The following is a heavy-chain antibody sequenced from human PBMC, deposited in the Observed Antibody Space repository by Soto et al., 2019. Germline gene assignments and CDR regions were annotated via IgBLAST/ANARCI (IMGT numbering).Heavy chain of an antibody. V-gene: IGHV4-59*08. D-gene: IGHD4-17*01. CDR1: GGSISSYY. CDR3: ARRRGDYFPGYLDY. Sequence: PSETLSLTCTVSGGSISSYYWSWIRQPPGKGLEWIGYIYYSGSANYNPSLKSRVTISVDMSKNQFSLKLSSVTAADTAVYFCARRRGDYFPGYLDYWGKGTRVTVSS. J-gene: IGHJ4*02. CDR2: IYYSGSA.